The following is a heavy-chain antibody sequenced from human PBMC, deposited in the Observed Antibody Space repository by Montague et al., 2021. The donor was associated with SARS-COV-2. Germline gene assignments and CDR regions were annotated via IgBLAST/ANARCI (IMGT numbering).Heavy chain of an antibody. J-gene: IGHJ6*02. CDR3: QTAGYCAGNSCPSRYHYYDMDV. Sequence: SAISGDSVSSNSATWNWVRQSPSRGLEWLGRTYYRSKWYNDYAVSVRGRVTINPDTSKNQFSLKLASVTAADTAIYYCQTAGYCAGNSCPSRYHYYDMDVWGQGTTVIVSS. CDR2: TYYRSKWYN. CDR1: GDSVSSNSAT. V-gene: IGHV6-1*01. D-gene: IGHD2-15*01.